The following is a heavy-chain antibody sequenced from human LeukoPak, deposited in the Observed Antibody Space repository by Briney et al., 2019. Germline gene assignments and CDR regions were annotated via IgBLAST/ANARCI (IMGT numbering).Heavy chain of an antibody. CDR1: GFTFSTFT. Sequence: PGGSLGLSCAASGFTFSTFTLHWVRQAPGKGLEWVAVISSDGNNKYYSDSVKGRSTISRDNSKNTLSLQMTSLRAEDTGVYYCARALYDSSAYSDYWGQGTLVTVSS. J-gene: IGHJ4*02. CDR2: ISSDGNNK. CDR3: ARALYDSSAYSDY. D-gene: IGHD3-22*01. V-gene: IGHV3-30-3*01.